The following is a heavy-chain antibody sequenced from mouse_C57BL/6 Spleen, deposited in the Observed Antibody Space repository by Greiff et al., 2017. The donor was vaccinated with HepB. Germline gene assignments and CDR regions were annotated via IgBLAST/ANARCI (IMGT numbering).Heavy chain of an antibody. J-gene: IGHJ2*01. V-gene: IGHV1-80*01. CDR3: ASSRDGYFDD. CDR1: GYAFTSYW. CDR2: IYPGDGDT. D-gene: IGHD2-3*01. Sequence: VQLQQSGAELVKPGASVKISCKASGYAFTSYWMNWVKQRPGKGLEWIGQIYPGDGDTNYNGKFKGKATLTADKSSSTAYMQLSSLTSEGSAVYFGASSRDGYFDDWGQGTTLTVSS.